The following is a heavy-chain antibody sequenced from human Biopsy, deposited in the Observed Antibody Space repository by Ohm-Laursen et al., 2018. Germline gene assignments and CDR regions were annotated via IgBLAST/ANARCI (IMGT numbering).Heavy chain of an antibody. CDR2: VFHSGIT. J-gene: IGHJ5*02. CDR1: GGSVSSNVHY. CDR3: ARHPTGFWFDP. Sequence: SETLSLTCTVSGGSVSSNVHYWAWIRQPPGKGLECIGTVFHSGITFYNPSLKRRVTISIDTYKNQFSLNRISVTAADTAVYYCARHPTGFWFDPWGQGTLVTVSS. V-gene: IGHV4-39*01.